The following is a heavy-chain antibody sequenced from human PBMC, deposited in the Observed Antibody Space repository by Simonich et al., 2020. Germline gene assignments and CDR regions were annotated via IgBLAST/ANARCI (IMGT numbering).Heavy chain of an antibody. D-gene: IGHD6-6*01. J-gene: IGHJ4*02. CDR1: GFTFSSYA. CDR2: ISYDGSNK. Sequence: GGGVVQPGWSLRLSCASSGFTFSSYAWPGVRQAPGKGPEWGAVISYDGSNKSYADSVTGRFTISRDNSKNTLYLQMNSLRAEATAVYYCARDLGSSYYFDYWGQGTLVTVSS. V-gene: IGHV3-30*07. CDR3: ARDLGSSYYFDY.